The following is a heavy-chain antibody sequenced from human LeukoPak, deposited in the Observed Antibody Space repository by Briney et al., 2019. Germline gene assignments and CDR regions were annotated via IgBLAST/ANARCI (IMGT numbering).Heavy chain of an antibody. CDR3: ARDHPAKDWYFDL. CDR1: GFTFHDSY. Sequence: GGSLRLSCEASGFTFHDSYMTWIRQAPGKGLEWVSFISNSGDSIYYADSVKGRFITSRDNAKSSLYLQMNSLRAEDTAVYYCARDHPAKDWYFDLWGCGTLVTVSS. J-gene: IGHJ2*01. D-gene: IGHD2-15*01. CDR2: ISNSGDSI. V-gene: IGHV3-11*04.